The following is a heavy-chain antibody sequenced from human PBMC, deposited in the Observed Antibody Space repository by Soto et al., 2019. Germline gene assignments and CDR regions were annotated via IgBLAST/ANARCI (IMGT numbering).Heavy chain of an antibody. Sequence: SETLSLTCAVYGGSFSGYYCTWIRQPPGTGLEWIGEINHSGSTNYNPSLKSRVTISVDTSKNQFSLKLTSVTAADTAVYYWARDKITGLFDYWCQGPLVTVS. D-gene: IGHD1-1*01. V-gene: IGHV4-34*01. J-gene: IGHJ4*02. CDR2: INHSGST. CDR1: GGSFSGYY. CDR3: ARDKITGLFDY.